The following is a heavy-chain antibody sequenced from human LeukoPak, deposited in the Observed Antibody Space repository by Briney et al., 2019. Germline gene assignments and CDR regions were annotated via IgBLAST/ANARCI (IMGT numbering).Heavy chain of an antibody. V-gene: IGHV4-59*12. J-gene: IGHJ4*02. CDR1: GGSFTRYY. Sequence: PSETLSLTCTVSGGSFTRYYWNWIRQPPGKGLEWVGYIYNSGTTNYNPSLKSRATISADTSKRQVSLRLSSVTAADTAVYYCARGVAAADKNFDYWGQGTLVTVSS. D-gene: IGHD6-13*01. CDR2: IYNSGTT. CDR3: ARGVAAADKNFDY.